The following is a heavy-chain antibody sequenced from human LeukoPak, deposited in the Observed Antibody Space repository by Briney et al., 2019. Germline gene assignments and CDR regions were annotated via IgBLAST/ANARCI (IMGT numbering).Heavy chain of an antibody. CDR2: ISGSGGST. Sequence: GGSLRLSCAASGFTFSSYAMSWVRQAPGKGLEWVSAISGSGGSTYYADSVKGRFTISRDNSKNTLYLQTNSLRAEDTAVYYCAKERPGSIAAAGIGAFDIWGQGTMVTVSS. J-gene: IGHJ3*02. CDR1: GFTFSSYA. D-gene: IGHD6-13*01. CDR3: AKERPGSIAAAGIGAFDI. V-gene: IGHV3-23*01.